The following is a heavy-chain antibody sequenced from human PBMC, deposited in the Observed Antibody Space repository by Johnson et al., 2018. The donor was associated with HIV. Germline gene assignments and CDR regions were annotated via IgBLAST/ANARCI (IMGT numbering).Heavy chain of an antibody. J-gene: IGHJ3*02. V-gene: IGHV3-11*01. CDR2: ISSSGSTI. Sequence: QVQLVESGGGLVKPGGSLRLSCAASGFTFTDNYMNWMRQAPGKGLEWVSHISSSGSTIYYADSVKGRFTISRDNAKNSLYLQRNSLRAEDTALYYCARGTLTGTTGGFDIWGQGTMVNVSS. CDR3: ARGTLTGTTGGFDI. D-gene: IGHD1-20*01. CDR1: GFTFTDNY.